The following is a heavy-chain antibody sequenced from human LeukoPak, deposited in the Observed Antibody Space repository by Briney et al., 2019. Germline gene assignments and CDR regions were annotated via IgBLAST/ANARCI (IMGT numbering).Heavy chain of an antibody. D-gene: IGHD1-26*01. J-gene: IGHJ4*02. CDR2: VYATGST. CDR1: GGSISTGREY. Sequence: SETLSLTCTVSGGSISTGREYWSWIRQPAGKGLEWIGRVYATGSTNYNPSLKSRVTISVDTSKNQFSLKLSSVTAADTAVYYCAHLYGSYSWHYFDYWGQGTLVTVSS. CDR3: AHLYGSYSWHYFDY. V-gene: IGHV4-61*02.